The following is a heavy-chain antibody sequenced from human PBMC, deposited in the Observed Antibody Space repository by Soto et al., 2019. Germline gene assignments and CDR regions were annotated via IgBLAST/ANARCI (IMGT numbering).Heavy chain of an antibody. CDR3: ARLSVGYCSGGSCYSDAFDI. CDR1: GYSFTSYW. Sequence: PGESLKISCKGSGYSFTSYWIGWVRQMPGKGLEWMGIIYPGDSDTRYSPSFQCQVTISADKSISTAYLQWSSLKASDTAMYYCARLSVGYCSGGSCYSDAFDIWGQGTMVTVSS. V-gene: IGHV5-51*01. CDR2: IYPGDSDT. D-gene: IGHD2-15*01. J-gene: IGHJ3*02.